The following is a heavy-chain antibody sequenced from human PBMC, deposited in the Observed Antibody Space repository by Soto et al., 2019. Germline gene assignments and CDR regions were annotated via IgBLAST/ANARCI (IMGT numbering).Heavy chain of an antibody. J-gene: IGHJ4*02. Sequence: SETLSLTCAVSGGSISSGGYSWSWIRQPPGKGLEWIGYIYHSGSTYYNPSLKSRVTISVDRPKNQFSLNLSSVTAADTAVYYCARGMTTVTTYDYWGQGTLVTVSS. V-gene: IGHV4-30-2*01. D-gene: IGHD4-4*01. CDR1: GGSISSGGYS. CDR3: ARGMTTVTTYDY. CDR2: IYHSGST.